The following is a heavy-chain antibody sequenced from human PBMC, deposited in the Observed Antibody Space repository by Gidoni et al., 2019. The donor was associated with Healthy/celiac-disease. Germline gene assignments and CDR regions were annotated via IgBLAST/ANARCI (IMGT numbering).Heavy chain of an antibody. CDR2: IYPGDSDT. D-gene: IGHD1-20*01. Sequence: EVQLVQSGAEVTKPGESLKISCKGSGYSFNSYWIGWGRQMPGKCLEWMGIIYPGDSDTRYSPSFQGQVTISADKSISTAYLQWSSLKASDTAMYYCARTRISGPLPSDYWGQGTLVTVSS. CDR3: ARTRISGPLPSDY. V-gene: IGHV5-51*01. J-gene: IGHJ4*02. CDR1: GYSFNSYW.